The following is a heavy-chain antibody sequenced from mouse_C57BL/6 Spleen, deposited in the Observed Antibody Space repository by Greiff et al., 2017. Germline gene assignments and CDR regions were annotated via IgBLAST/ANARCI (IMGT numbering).Heavy chain of an antibody. CDR2: IDPETGGT. D-gene: IGHD1-1*01. CDR1: GYTFTDYE. Sequence: VQLQQSGAELVRPGASVTLSCKASGYTFTDYEMHWVKQTPVHGLEWIGAIDPETGGTASTPKFPGKAILTADKSSSTAYMELRSLTSEDSAFYYCTRVDYYEAYWGHGTLGTVSA. V-gene: IGHV1-15*01. J-gene: IGHJ3*01. CDR3: TRVDYYEAY.